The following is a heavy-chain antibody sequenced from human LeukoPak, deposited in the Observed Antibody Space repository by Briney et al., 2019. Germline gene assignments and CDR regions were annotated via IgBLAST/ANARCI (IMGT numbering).Heavy chain of an antibody. CDR2: INPSDGGT. CDR3: ARDTRTMTAVTRAQHYYYGLDV. V-gene: IGHV1-46*01. Sequence: ASERVSCKSSGYTFTNYYLHWVRQAPGHGLEWMAIINPSDGGTYYEQKLQGRGTVTRDTSTSTVYMELSSLRPEDTAVYYCARDTRTMTAVTRAQHYYYGLDVWGQGTTVTVSS. CDR1: GYTFTNYY. D-gene: IGHD4-17*01. J-gene: IGHJ6*02.